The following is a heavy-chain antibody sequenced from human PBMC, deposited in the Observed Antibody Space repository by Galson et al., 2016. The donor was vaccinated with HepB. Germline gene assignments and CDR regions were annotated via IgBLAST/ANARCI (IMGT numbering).Heavy chain of an antibody. CDR1: GFTFSSYS. CDR2: IRSSSSEM. J-gene: IGHJ4*02. D-gene: IGHD6-13*01. CDR3: AWSKAEYTSSWYPNDY. Sequence: SLRLSCAASGFTFSSYSMNWVRQAPGKGLEWVASIRSSSSEMFYADSVKGRFTISRDNAKNSLFLQMNSLRAEDTALYYCAWSKAEYTSSWYPNDYWGQGTLVTVSS. V-gene: IGHV3-21*01.